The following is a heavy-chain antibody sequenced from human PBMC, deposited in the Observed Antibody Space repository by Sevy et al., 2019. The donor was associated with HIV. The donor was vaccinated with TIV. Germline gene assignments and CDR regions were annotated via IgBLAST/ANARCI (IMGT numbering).Heavy chain of an antibody. D-gene: IGHD3-22*01. CDR1: GYTLTKLS. CDR3: ATTKDYYDNSGDPFDY. Sequence: ASVKGSCKVSGYTLTKLSMHWVRQAPGKGLEWMGSFDPEDGETIHAQRFQGRLSMTEDTSTETAYMELSSLSSEDTAVYYCATTKDYYDNSGDPFDYWGQGSLVTVSS. J-gene: IGHJ4*02. V-gene: IGHV1-24*01. CDR2: FDPEDGET.